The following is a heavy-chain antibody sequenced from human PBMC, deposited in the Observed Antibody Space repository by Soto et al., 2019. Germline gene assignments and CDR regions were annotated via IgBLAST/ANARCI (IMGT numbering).Heavy chain of an antibody. CDR3: ARDHYVVVAAWAFDI. D-gene: IGHD2-15*01. CDR1: GFTFSSYG. J-gene: IGHJ3*02. Sequence: GGSLRLSCAASGFTFSSYGMHWVRQAPGKGLEWVAVIWYDGSNKYYADSVKGRFTISRDNSKNTLYLQMNSLRAEDTAVYYCARDHYVVVAAWAFDIWGQGTMVTVSS. V-gene: IGHV3-33*01. CDR2: IWYDGSNK.